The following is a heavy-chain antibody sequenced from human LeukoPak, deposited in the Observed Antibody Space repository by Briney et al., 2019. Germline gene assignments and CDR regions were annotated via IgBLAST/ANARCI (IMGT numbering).Heavy chain of an antibody. J-gene: IGHJ3*02. CDR2: SNAGNGNT. CDR1: GYTFTSYA. Sequence: ASVKVSCKASGYTFTSYAMHWVRQAPGQRLEWMGWSNAGNGNTKYSQEFQGRVTITADKSTSTAYMELSSLRSEDTAVYYCARAPTRYFDWSHAFDIWGQGTMVTVSS. D-gene: IGHD3-9*01. CDR3: ARAPTRYFDWSHAFDI. V-gene: IGHV1-3*02.